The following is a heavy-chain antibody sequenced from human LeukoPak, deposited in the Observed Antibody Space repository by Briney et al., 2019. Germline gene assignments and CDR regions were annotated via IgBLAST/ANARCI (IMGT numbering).Heavy chain of an antibody. CDR3: ARVVTGNFRWYFDL. D-gene: IGHD1-14*01. CDR2: INYSGST. CDR1: GGSITSGGYS. Sequence: SQTLSLTCAVSGGSITSGGYSWSWVRQPPGKDLEWIGYINYSGSTKYNPPLKSRVTISADRSESQFSLKLSSVTAADTAVYYCARVVTGNFRWYFDLWGRGTLVTVSS. V-gene: IGHV4-30-2*01. J-gene: IGHJ2*01.